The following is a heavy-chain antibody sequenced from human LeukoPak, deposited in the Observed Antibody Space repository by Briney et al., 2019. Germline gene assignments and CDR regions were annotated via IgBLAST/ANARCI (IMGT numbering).Heavy chain of an antibody. Sequence: GGSLRLSCAASGFTFSSYSMNWVRQAPGKGLEWVSSISSRSSYIYYPDSVKGRFTISRDNAKNSLYLQMNSLRAEDTAVYYCARGIVATLDYFDYWGQGTLVTVSS. CDR2: ISSRSSYI. V-gene: IGHV3-21*01. D-gene: IGHD5-12*01. J-gene: IGHJ4*02. CDR3: ARGIVATLDYFDY. CDR1: GFTFSSYS.